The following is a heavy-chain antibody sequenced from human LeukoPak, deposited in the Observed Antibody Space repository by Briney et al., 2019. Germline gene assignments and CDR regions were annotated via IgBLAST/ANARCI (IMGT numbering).Heavy chain of an antibody. V-gene: IGHV4-31*03. J-gene: IGHJ4*02. CDR2: IYYSGST. Sequence: KPSETLSLTCTVSGGSISSGGYYWSWSRQHRGRGLEWIVYIYYSGSTYYNPSHKSRVTISVDTSKNQFSLKLSSVTAADTAVYYCARDRIQLGGSIDYWGQGTLVTVSS. CDR1: GGSISSGGYY. D-gene: IGHD5-18*01. CDR3: ARDRIQLGGSIDY.